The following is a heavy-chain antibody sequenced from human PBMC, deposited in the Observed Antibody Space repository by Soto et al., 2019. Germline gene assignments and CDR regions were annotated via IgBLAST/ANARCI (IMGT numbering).Heavy chain of an antibody. J-gene: IGHJ4*02. CDR2: VYTGGNT. CDR1: GRSMISYY. CDR3: AREGDDRHFFFDS. D-gene: IGHD3-3*02. Sequence: KASETLSLTCNVSGRSMISYYWSWIRQPAGKGLEWIGRVYTGGNTNYNPSLKSRVTMSVDTSKSQFSLNLTSVTAADTAVYYCAREGDDRHFFFDSWGQGTLVTVSS. V-gene: IGHV4-4*07.